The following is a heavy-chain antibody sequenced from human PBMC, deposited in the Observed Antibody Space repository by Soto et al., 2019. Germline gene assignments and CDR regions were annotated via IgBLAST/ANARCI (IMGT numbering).Heavy chain of an antibody. CDR3: ARGPLVSDTS. Sequence: SETLSLTCAVYGGSFSGYYWSWIRQPPGKGLEWIGEVDHSGSTNYNPSLKSRVTISVDTSKNQFSLKLSSVTAADTAVYYCARGPLVSDTSWGQGTLVTVSS. J-gene: IGHJ5*02. CDR1: GGSFSGYY. D-gene: IGHD3-9*01. CDR2: VDHSGST. V-gene: IGHV4-34*01.